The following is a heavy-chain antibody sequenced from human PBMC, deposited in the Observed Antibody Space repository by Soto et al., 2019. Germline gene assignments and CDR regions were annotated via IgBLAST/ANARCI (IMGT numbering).Heavy chain of an antibody. CDR1: GFPFSGYA. CDR3: AKDPVVGPGIAFDI. Sequence: EGQPLESGGGLVQPGGPRGLSCAAPGFPFSGYALGWFPRPPGRGLDGVPVFGGSGSSTYYADSVKGRFTISRDNSKNTLYLQMNSLRADDTAVYYCAKDPVVGPGIAFDIWGQGTIVTVSS. CDR2: FGGSGSST. D-gene: IGHD3-22*01. V-gene: IGHV3-23*01. J-gene: IGHJ3*02.